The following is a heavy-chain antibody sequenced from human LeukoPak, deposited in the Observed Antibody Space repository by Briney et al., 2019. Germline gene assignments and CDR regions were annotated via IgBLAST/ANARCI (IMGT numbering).Heavy chain of an antibody. D-gene: IGHD3-9*01. Sequence: PVKVSCKASGGTFSSYAISWVRQAPGQGLEWMGGIIPIFGTANYAQKFQGRVTITADESTSTAYMELSSLRSEDTAVYYCATLRPKLRYFDWSMGYYGMDVWGKGTTVTVPS. V-gene: IGHV1-69*13. CDR3: ATLRPKLRYFDWSMGYYGMDV. CDR2: IIPIFGTA. CDR1: GGTFSSYA. J-gene: IGHJ6*04.